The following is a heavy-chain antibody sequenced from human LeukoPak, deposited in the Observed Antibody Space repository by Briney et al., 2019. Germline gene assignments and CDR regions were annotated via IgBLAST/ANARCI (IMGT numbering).Heavy chain of an antibody. V-gene: IGHV3-23*01. Sequence: GGSLRLSCAASGFTFSTHAMTWVRQAPGEGLEWVSAISGSGTYTYYADSVKGRFTISRDNSKNTLFLQMNSLRAEDTAVYYCAKVDERGYCSSTSCYGDYWGQGTLVTVSS. CDR2: ISGSGTYT. CDR3: AKVDERGYCSSTSCYGDY. J-gene: IGHJ4*02. D-gene: IGHD2-2*01. CDR1: GFTFSTHA.